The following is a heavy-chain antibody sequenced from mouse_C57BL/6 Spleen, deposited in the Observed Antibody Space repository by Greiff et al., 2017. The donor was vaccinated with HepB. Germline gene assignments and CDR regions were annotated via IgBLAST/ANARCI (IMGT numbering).Heavy chain of an antibody. CDR1: GFSLSTSGMG. Sequence: QVTLKESGPGILQPSQTLNLTCSSSGFSLSTSGMGVIWIRQPSGKGVEWLVHIYWDDDKRYNPSLKSRHTISKDTSRNQVFLKVTSMDTADAATYYCGRREYDGYFAYWGQGTLVTVSA. V-gene: IGHV8-12*01. J-gene: IGHJ3*01. CDR3: GRREYDGYFAY. D-gene: IGHD2-3*01. CDR2: IYWDDDK.